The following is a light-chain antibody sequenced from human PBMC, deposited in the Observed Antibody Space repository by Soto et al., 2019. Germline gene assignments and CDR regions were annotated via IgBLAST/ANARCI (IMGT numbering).Light chain of an antibody. Sequence: IVLTQSPGTLSLSHGERATLSCRASQSVSSSYLAWYQQKPGQAPRLLIYGASSRATGIPDRFSGSGSGTDFTLAISRLEPEDFAVYYCQQYGSWITFGQGTRLEIK. CDR1: QSVSSSY. V-gene: IGKV3-20*01. CDR3: QQYGSWIT. J-gene: IGKJ5*01. CDR2: GAS.